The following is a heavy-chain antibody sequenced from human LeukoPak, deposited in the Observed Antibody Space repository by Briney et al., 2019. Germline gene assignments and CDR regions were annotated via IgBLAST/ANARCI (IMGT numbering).Heavy chain of an antibody. CDR2: IYYSETT. D-gene: IGHD3-10*01. J-gene: IGHJ5*02. V-gene: IGHV4-39*01. CDR3: ARQRYYGSGSYSLNWFDP. Sequence: SETLSLTCTVSGGSISSSSYYWGWIRQPPGKGLEWIGSIYYSETTYYNPSLKSRVTISVDTSKNQSSLRLSSVTAADTAVYYCARQRYYGSGSYSLNWFDPWGQGTLVTVSS. CDR1: GGSISSSSYY.